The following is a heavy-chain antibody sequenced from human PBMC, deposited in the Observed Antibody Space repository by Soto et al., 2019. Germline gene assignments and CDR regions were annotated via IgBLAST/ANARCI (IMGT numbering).Heavy chain of an antibody. CDR2: INYRGST. V-gene: IGHV4-31*03. Sequence: QVQLQESGPGLVRPSQTLSLTCTVSGGSINSGDSYWNWIRQHPEKGLEWIGYINYRGSTFYTPSLKSRIIISVATSKNQFSLKLSSVTAADTAVYYCARDAPRVARYWGQGTLVTVSS. CDR3: ARDAPRVARY. D-gene: IGHD2-15*01. J-gene: IGHJ4*02. CDR1: GGSINSGDSY.